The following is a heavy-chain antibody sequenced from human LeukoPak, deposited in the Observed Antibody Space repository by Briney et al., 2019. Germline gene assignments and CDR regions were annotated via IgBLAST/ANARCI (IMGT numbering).Heavy chain of an antibody. CDR2: IYYSGST. CDR3: ARGGYCGGDCYFYY. D-gene: IGHD2-21*02. J-gene: IGHJ4*02. CDR1: GGSISSYY. V-gene: IGHV4-59*08. Sequence: SETLSLTCTVSGGSISSYYWSWIRQPPGKGLEWIGYIYYSGSTNYNPSLKSRVTISVDTSKNQFSLRLSSVTAADTAVYYCARGGYCGGDCYFYYWGQGTLVTVSS.